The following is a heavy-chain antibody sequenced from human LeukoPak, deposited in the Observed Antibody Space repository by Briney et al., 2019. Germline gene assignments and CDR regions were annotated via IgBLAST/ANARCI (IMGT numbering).Heavy chain of an antibody. V-gene: IGHV3-53*01. CDR1: GFPLSSYS. J-gene: IGHJ4*02. D-gene: IGHD3-10*01. CDR3: ARRSASRSFFDY. CDR2: INSADNT. Sequence: GGSLRLSCAASGFPLSSYSINWVRQAPGKGLEWVSLINSADNTYYADSVKGRFTISRDNSMNTLYLQMNSLSADDTAVYYCARRSASRSFFDYWGQGSLVTVSS.